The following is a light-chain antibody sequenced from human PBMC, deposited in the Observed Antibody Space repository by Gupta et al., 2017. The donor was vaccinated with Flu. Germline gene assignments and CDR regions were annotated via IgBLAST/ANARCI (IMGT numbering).Light chain of an antibody. J-gene: IGLJ1*01. CDR2: EVI. Sequence: QSALTQPASVSGSPGQSTTISCTGTSSDVGSYNNVSWYLQYPGKAPKLMIYEVINRPSGVSNRFSGSKSGNTASLTISGLQAEDEADYYCSSYTSDSALYAFGTGTKVTVL. CDR3: SSYTSDSALYA. CDR1: SSDVGSYNN. V-gene: IGLV2-14*01.